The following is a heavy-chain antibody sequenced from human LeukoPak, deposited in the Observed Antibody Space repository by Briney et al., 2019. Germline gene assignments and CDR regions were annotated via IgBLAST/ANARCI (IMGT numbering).Heavy chain of an antibody. Sequence: GGSLRLSCAASGFTFGSFDMNWVRQAPGKGLEWVSYISSSSSTIYYADSVKGRFTISRDNAKNSLYLQMNSLRAEDTALYHCARGGGSSWYGIGGHYYYYYMDVWGKGTTVTVSS. CDR1: GFTFGSFD. CDR2: ISSSSSTI. J-gene: IGHJ6*03. V-gene: IGHV3-48*04. CDR3: ARGGGSSWYGIGGHYYYYYMDV. D-gene: IGHD6-13*01.